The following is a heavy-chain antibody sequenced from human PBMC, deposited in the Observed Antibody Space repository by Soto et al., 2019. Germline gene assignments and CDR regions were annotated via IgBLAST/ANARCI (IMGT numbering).Heavy chain of an antibody. J-gene: IGHJ5*02. CDR2: IKQDGSDK. V-gene: IGHV3-7*01. D-gene: IGHD3-10*01. CDR1: GFTFSSYW. Sequence: GGSLRLSCEASGFTFSSYWMSWVRQAPGKGLEWVANIKQDGSDKYYVDSVKGRFTISRDNAENSLFLQMNSLRAEDTAVYYCARSYYGSGSYFGPWGQGTLVTVSS. CDR3: ARSYYGSGSYFGP.